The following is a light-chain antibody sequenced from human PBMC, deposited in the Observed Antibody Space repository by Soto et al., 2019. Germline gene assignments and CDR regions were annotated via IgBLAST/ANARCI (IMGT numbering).Light chain of an antibody. J-gene: IGKJ4*01. CDR2: GAS. CDR3: QKYGRSRT. V-gene: IGKV3-20*01. CDR1: QSVSSSY. Sequence: IVLTQSPGTLSLSPGERATLSCRASQSVSSSYLAWYQQKPGQAPRLLIYGASSRATGIPDRFSGSGSGTDCTLTISRLEHGEVAVYYCQKYGRSRTVGGGT.